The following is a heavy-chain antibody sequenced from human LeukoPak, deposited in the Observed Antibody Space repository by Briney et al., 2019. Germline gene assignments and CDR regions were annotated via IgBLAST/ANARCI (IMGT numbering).Heavy chain of an antibody. Sequence: TASETLPLTCIVSGGSINNYYWSWIRQPPGKGLEWIGYIYYSGTTNYNPSLKSRVTISVDRSKNQFSLKLTSVTAADTAVYYCARHYGPLDFWGQGTLVTVSS. V-gene: IGHV4-59*01. CDR2: IYYSGTT. CDR1: GGSINNYY. CDR3: ARHYGPLDF. D-gene: IGHD3-16*01. J-gene: IGHJ4*02.